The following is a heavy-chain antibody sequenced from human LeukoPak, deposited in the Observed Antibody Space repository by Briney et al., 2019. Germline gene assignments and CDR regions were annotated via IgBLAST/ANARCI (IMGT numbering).Heavy chain of an antibody. J-gene: IGHJ4*02. CDR2: ISWNSGSI. V-gene: IGHV3-9*03. D-gene: IGHD3-10*01. CDR1: GFTFDDYA. Sequence: GGSLRLSCAASGFTFDDYAMHWVRQAPGKGLEWVSGISWNSGSIGYADSVKGRFTISRDNAKNSLYLQMNSLRAEDMALYYCAKDLYGSGSYGFDYWGQGTLVTVFS. CDR3: AKDLYGSGSYGFDY.